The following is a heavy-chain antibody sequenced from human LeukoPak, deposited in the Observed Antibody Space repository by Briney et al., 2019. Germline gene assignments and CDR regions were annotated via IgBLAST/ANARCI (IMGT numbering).Heavy chain of an antibody. CDR2: IHYSGKT. D-gene: IGHD3-22*01. V-gene: IGHV4-31*03. J-gene: IGHJ5*02. Sequence: SETLSLTCNVSGASINGGSYYWAWIRQHPGKGLEWIGHIHYSGKTFYNPSLKSRIVISVHTSRTHFSLRLSSVTAADTAVYYCARTATRLLIGYDYFDPWGQGTLVTVSS. CDR3: ARTATRLLIGYDYFDP. CDR1: GASINGGSYY.